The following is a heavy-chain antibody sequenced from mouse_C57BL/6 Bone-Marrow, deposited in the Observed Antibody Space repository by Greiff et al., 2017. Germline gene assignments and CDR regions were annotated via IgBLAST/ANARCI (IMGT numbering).Heavy chain of an antibody. CDR1: GYTFTDYY. CDR3: ARLGYFDY. CDR2: IFPVSGST. V-gene: IGHV1-75*01. J-gene: IGHJ2*01. Sequence: QVQLQQSGPELVKPGASVKISCKASGYTFTDYYINWVNQRPGQGLEWIGWIFPVSGSTYYNEKFKGKATLTVDKSSSTAYMLLISLTSEDSAVYFCARLGYFDYWGQGTTLTVSS.